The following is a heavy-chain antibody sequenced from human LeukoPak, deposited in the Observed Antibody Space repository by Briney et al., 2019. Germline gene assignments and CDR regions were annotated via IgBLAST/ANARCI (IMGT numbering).Heavy chain of an antibody. CDR1: GGSISSNSYY. Sequence: PSETLSLTCTVSGGSISSNSYYWGWIRQPPGKGLEWIGSIYYSGSTYYNPSLKSRVTISVDTSKNQFSLKLSSVTAADTAVYYCARFRGVDTLAFDYWGQGTLVTVSS. CDR2: IYYSGST. J-gene: IGHJ4*02. CDR3: ARFRGVDTLAFDY. V-gene: IGHV4-39*07. D-gene: IGHD3-10*01.